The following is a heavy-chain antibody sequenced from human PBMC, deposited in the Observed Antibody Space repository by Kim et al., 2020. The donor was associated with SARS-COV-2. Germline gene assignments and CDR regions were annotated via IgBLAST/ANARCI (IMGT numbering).Heavy chain of an antibody. CDR3: ARHPALRGSYSPYCCDY. V-gene: IGHV4-39*01. Sequence: SETLSLTCTVSGCSISSSSYYWGWIRQPPGKGLEWIGSTYYSGSTYYNPSLKRRVTISVDTSKNQFSLKLSSVTAADTAVYYCARHPALRGSYSPYCCDYWGQGALVTVSS. CDR1: GCSISSSSYY. D-gene: IGHD1-26*01. J-gene: IGHJ4*02. CDR2: TYYSGST.